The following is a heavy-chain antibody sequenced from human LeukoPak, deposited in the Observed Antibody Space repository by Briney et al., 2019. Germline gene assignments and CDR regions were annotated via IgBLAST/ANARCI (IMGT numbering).Heavy chain of an antibody. CDR1: GFTFSSYW. V-gene: IGHV3-30*03. J-gene: IGHJ4*02. Sequence: GGSLRLSCAASGFTFSSYWMSWVRQAPGKGLEWVAVISYDGSNKYYADSVKGRFTISRDNSKNTLYLQMNSLRAEDTAVYYCAGRSGFDYWGQGTLVTVSS. D-gene: IGHD2-15*01. CDR2: ISYDGSNK. CDR3: AGRSGFDY.